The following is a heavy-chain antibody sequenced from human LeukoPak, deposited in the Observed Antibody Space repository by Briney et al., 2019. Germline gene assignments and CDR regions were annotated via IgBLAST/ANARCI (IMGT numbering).Heavy chain of an antibody. V-gene: IGHV3-33*01. CDR1: GFTFSSYG. CDR2: MWYDGSKT. CDR3: ARAGDTAMVHYCYYGMDV. D-gene: IGHD5-18*01. J-gene: IGHJ6*02. Sequence: GGSLRLSRVASGFTFSSYGMHCVRQAPGKGPEWVALMWYDGSKTGYADSVKGRFTISRDDSKNTLYLHMNSLRVDDTAVYYCARAGDTAMVHYCYYGMDVWGQGTTVTVSS.